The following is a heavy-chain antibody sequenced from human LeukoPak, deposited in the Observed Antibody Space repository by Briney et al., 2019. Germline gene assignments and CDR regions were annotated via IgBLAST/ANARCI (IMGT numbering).Heavy chain of an antibody. V-gene: IGHV3-9*01. CDR2: ISWDSGSI. CDR3: AKDMRGDYVAFDI. D-gene: IGHD4-17*01. Sequence: GGSLRLSCAASGFTFDDYAMHWVRQAPGKGLEWVSGISWDSGSIGYADSVKGRFTISRDNAKNSLYLQMNSLRAEDTALYYCAKDMRGDYVAFDIWGQGTMVTVSS. J-gene: IGHJ3*02. CDR1: GFTFDDYA.